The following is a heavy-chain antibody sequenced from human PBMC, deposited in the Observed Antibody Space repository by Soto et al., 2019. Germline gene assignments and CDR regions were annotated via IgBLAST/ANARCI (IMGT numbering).Heavy chain of an antibody. CDR1: GYSISSGYY. D-gene: IGHD3-3*01. V-gene: IGHV4-38-2*01. CDR3: ARGLEYTGMDV. CDR2: IYHSGST. Sequence: PSETLSLTCAVSGYSISSGYYWGWIRQPPGKGLDWIGTIYHSGSTYYNPSLMSRVTISIDTSKNHFSLKLTSVTAADTAMYYCARGLEYTGMDVWGQGTTVTVSS. J-gene: IGHJ6*02.